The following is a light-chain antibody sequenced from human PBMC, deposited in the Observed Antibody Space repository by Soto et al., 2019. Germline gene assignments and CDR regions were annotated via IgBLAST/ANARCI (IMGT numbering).Light chain of an antibody. CDR2: AAS. J-gene: IGKJ4*01. V-gene: IGKV1D-12*01. Sequence: DIQVTQSPSFVSASVGDRVTITCRASQGITNWLAWYQQKPGKAPKLLIYAASTLHSGVPLRFSGSGSGTDFTLTITTLQPEDFATYYWQPANSFPLFGGGTKVQIK. CDR3: QPANSFPL. CDR1: QGITNW.